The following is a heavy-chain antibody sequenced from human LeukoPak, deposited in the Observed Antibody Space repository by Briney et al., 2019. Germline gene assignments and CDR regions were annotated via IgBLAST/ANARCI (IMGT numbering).Heavy chain of an antibody. V-gene: IGHV3-21*01. CDR2: ISSSDTYI. J-gene: IGHJ4*02. D-gene: IGHD3-9*01. CDR3: ARRWFFDY. Sequence: GGSLRLSCAASGFTFNTYSMNWVRQAPGKGLEWVSSISSSDTYIHYADSVKGRFTISRDNAKNSLYLQMNSLRSEDTAVYYCARRWFFDYWGQGTLVTVSS. CDR1: GFTFNTYS.